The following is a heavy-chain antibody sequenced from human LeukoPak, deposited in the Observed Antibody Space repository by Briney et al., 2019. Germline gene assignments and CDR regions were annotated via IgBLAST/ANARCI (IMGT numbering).Heavy chain of an antibody. D-gene: IGHD4-17*01. CDR3: ARGEATVTTINDY. Sequence: ASVKVSCKASGYTFTDYYMHWVRQAPGQGLEWMGWINPNSGGTNYAQKFQGRVTMTRDTSISTAYMELSRLRSDDTAVYYCARGEATVTTINDYWGQGTLVTVSS. J-gene: IGHJ4*02. CDR1: GYTFTDYY. V-gene: IGHV1-2*02. CDR2: INPNSGGT.